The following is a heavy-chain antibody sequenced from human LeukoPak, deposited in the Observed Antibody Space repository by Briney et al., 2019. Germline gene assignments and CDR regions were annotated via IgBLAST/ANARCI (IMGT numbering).Heavy chain of an antibody. CDR1: GFTFRRYG. D-gene: IGHD6-13*01. CDR3: AKDSVEGSSWYGKRKYFQH. Sequence: GGSLRLSCAASGFTFRRYGMHWVREAPGKGVEWGAVVSYDGSNKYYAESVKGRFTISRDNSTNTLYLQKNSLRAEDTAVYYCAKDSVEGSSWYGKRKYFQHWGQGTLVTVSS. CDR2: VSYDGSNK. V-gene: IGHV3-30*18. J-gene: IGHJ1*01.